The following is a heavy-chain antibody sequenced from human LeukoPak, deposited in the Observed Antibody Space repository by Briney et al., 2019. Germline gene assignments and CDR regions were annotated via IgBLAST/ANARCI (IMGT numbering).Heavy chain of an antibody. V-gene: IGHV3-9*03. Sequence: GGSLRLSCAASGFTFDDYAMHWVRQAPGKGLEWVSGISWNSGSIGYADSVKGRFTISRDNAKNSLYLQMNSLRAEDMALYYCAKDTRAAAGPGTVFDYWGQGTLVTVSS. D-gene: IGHD6-13*01. CDR3: AKDTRAAAGPGTVFDY. CDR2: ISWNSGSI. CDR1: GFTFDDYA. J-gene: IGHJ4*02.